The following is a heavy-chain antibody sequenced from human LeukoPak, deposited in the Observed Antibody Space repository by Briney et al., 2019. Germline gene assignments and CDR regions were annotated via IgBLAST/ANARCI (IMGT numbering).Heavy chain of an antibody. V-gene: IGHV3-33*01. CDR2: IWYDGSNK. D-gene: IGHD1-14*01. Sequence: GGSLRLSCAASGFTFSSYGMHWVRQAPGKGLEWVAVIWYDGSNKYYADSVKGRFTISRDNSKNTLYLQMNSLRAEDTAVYYCARNNLSNYYGMDVWGQGTTVTVSS. CDR3: ARNNLSNYYGMDV. J-gene: IGHJ6*02. CDR1: GFTFSSYG.